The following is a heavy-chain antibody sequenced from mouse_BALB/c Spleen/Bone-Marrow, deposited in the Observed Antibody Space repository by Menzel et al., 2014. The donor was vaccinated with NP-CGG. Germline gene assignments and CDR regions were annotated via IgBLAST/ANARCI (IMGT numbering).Heavy chain of an antibody. CDR2: ISNLAYSI. D-gene: IGHD1-1*01. CDR1: GFTFSDYG. Sequence: EVKLVESGGGLVQPGGSRKLSCAASGFTFSDYGMAWVRQAPGKGPEWVAFISNLAYSIYYADTVTGRFTISRENAKNTLYLEMSGLRSEDTAMYYCARFITTVVVDAMDYWGQGTSVTVSS. CDR3: ARFITTVVVDAMDY. V-gene: IGHV5-15*02. J-gene: IGHJ4*01.